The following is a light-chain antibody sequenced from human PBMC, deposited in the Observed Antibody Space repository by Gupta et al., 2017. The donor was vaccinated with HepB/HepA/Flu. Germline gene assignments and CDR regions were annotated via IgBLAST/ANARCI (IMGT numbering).Light chain of an antibody. J-gene: IGLJ1*01. Sequence: QSALTQPASVSGSPGQQVTISCTRPSSDFSGYTYVSWYQQHPGRAPKLIIYDISNRPSGVSNRFSGSKSGNTASLTISGLQTEDEADYYCTSYSSSSISYVFGTGTKVTVL. CDR1: SSDFSGYTY. CDR2: DIS. V-gene: IGLV2-14*03. CDR3: TSYSSSSISYV.